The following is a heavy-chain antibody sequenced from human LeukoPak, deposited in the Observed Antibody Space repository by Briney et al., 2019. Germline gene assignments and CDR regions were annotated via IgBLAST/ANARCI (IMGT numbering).Heavy chain of an antibody. Sequence: ASVKVSCKASGYAFTSYGISWVRQAPGQGLEWMGWISAYNGNTNYAQKLQGRVTMTTDTSTSTAYMELRSLRSDDTAVYYCARDFHTYYYDSSGYYHFDYWGQGTLVTVSS. CDR1: GYAFTSYG. D-gene: IGHD3-22*01. J-gene: IGHJ4*02. CDR2: ISAYNGNT. V-gene: IGHV1-18*01. CDR3: ARDFHTYYYDSSGYYHFDY.